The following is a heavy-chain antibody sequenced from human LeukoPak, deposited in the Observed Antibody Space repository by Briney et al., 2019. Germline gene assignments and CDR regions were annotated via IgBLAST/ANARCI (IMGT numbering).Heavy chain of an antibody. V-gene: IGHV3-21*01. CDR3: ARDSYERLIWSGHLDV. CDR2: ISSSSSYI. D-gene: IGHD3-3*01. Sequence: GGSLRLSCAASGFTFSSYSMTWVRQAPGKGLEWVSSISSSSSYIYYADSVKGRFTISRDNAKNSLYLQMNSLRAEDTAVYYCARDSYERLIWSGHLDVWGQGTTVTVSS. J-gene: IGHJ6*02. CDR1: GFTFSSYS.